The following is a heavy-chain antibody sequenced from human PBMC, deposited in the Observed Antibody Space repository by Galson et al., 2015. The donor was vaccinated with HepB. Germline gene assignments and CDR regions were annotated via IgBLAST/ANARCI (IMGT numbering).Heavy chain of an antibody. CDR2: INTNTGDP. V-gene: IGHV7-4-1*02. D-gene: IGHD3-22*01. Sequence: SCKASAYTPSSYGTNWVRQAPGQGLEWMGWINTNTGDPTYAQGFTGRFVFSLDTSVKTAYLQISSLEAEDTAVFYCARGNDSSGYFDYWGQGTLVTVSS. J-gene: IGHJ4*02. CDR3: ARGNDSSGYFDY. CDR1: AYTPSSYG.